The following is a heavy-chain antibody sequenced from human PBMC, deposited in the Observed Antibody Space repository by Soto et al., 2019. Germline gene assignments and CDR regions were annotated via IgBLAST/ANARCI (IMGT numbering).Heavy chain of an antibody. J-gene: IGHJ5*02. D-gene: IGHD2-15*01. CDR1: GCSISSSSYY. CDR3: ARHSRGGWFDT. V-gene: IGHV4-39*01. CDR2: IYYSGST. Sequence: SETLSLTCTVSGCSISSSSYYWCWIRQPPGKGLECIGSIYYSGSTYYNPSLKSRVTISVDTSKNQFSLKLSSLTAADKAVYYCARHSRGGWFDTWGKGTMVTGSS.